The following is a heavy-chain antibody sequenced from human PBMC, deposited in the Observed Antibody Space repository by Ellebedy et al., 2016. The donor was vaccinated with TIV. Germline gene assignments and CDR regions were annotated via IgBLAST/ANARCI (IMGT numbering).Heavy chain of an antibody. V-gene: IGHV3-7*01. J-gene: IGHJ4*02. CDR2: IKQDGSEE. CDR3: ARDPHDSSGTFDY. D-gene: IGHD3-22*01. CDR1: GFTFRSYA. Sequence: GESLKISXAASGFTFRSYAMSWVRQAPGKGLEWVADIKQDGSEENYVDSVKGRFTISRDNAKNSLYLQMNSLRAEDTAVYYCARDPHDSSGTFDYWGQGTLVTVSS.